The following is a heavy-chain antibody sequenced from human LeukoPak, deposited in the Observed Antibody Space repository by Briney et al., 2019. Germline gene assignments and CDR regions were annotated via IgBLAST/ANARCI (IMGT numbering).Heavy chain of an antibody. D-gene: IGHD5-12*01. J-gene: IGHJ4*02. Sequence: GGSLRLSCAASGFTFSSFGMHWVRQAPGQGLEWVAFILYDGTNKYYADSVKGRFTISRDNAKNSLYLQMNSLRAEDTAVYYCARDHSGYDYWGQGTLVTVSS. CDR3: ARDHSGYDY. CDR2: ILYDGTNK. CDR1: GFTFSSFG. V-gene: IGHV3-30*02.